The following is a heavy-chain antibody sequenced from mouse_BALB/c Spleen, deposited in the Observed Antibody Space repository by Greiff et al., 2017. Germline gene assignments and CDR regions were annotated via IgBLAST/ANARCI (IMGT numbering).Heavy chain of an antibody. CDR3: VSSLYDGYAMDY. Sequence: QVQLKESGPGLVAPSQSLSITCTVSGFSLTSYDISWIRQPPGKGLEWLGVIWTGGGTNYNSAFMSRLSISKDNSKSQVFLKMNSLQTDDTAIYYCVSSLYDGYAMDYWGQGTSVTVSS. V-gene: IGHV2-9-2*01. J-gene: IGHJ4*01. CDR1: GFSLTSYD. CDR2: IWTGGGT. D-gene: IGHD2-12*01.